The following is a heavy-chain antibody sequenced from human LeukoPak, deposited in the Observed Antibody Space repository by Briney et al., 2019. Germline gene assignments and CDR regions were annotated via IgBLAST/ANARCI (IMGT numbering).Heavy chain of an antibody. J-gene: IGHJ6*03. CDR3: ARLNYYDSSGYYYVGPYYSYYMDV. CDR1: GGSISSSSYY. CDR2: IYYSGST. D-gene: IGHD3-22*01. Sequence: SETLSLTCTVSGGSISSSSYYWGWIRQPPGKGLEWIGSIYYSGSTYYNPSLKSRVTISVDTSKNQFSLKLSSVTAADTAVYYCARLNYYDSSGYYYVGPYYSYYMDVWGKGTTVTVSS. V-gene: IGHV4-39*01.